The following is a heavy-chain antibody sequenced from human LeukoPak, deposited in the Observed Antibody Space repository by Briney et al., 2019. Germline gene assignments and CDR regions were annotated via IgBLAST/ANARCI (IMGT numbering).Heavy chain of an antibody. CDR3: ARGAMTTTSTFDY. V-gene: IGHV4-34*01. J-gene: IGHJ4*02. CDR1: GGSFSGYY. Sequence: PSETLSLTCAVYGGSFSGYYVTWIRQPPGKGLEWIGEINHSGSTNYNPSLKSRVTLSVDTSKNQFSLKLSSVTAADTAVYYCARGAMTTTSTFDYWGQGTLVTVSS. CDR2: INHSGST. D-gene: IGHD5-24*01.